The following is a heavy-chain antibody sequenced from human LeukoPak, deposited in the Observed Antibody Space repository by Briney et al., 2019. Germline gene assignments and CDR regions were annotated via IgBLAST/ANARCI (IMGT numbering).Heavy chain of an antibody. V-gene: IGHV3-21*01. J-gene: IGHJ4*02. CDR2: IISSSSNI. D-gene: IGHD3-9*01. CDR3: ARDGGLRYFDWPFDY. Sequence: GGSLRLSCAASGFTFSFYSMNWVRQAPGKGLEWVSSIISSSSNIHYADSVKGRFTISRDNAKNSLYLQMNSLRAEDTAVYYCARDGGLRYFDWPFDYWGQGTLVTVSS. CDR1: GFTFSFYS.